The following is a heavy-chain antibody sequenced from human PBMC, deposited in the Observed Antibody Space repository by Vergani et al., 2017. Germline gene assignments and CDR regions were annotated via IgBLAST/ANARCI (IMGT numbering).Heavy chain of an antibody. CDR2: TWYDGNNK. V-gene: IGHV3-33*01. Sequence: QVQLVESGGGVVQPGRSLRLSCAASGFTFNQYGMHWVRQAPGKGLEWVAVTWYDGNNKQYADSVKGRFTISRDNSKSTVYLQMNSLRDEDTGVYYCAIDLRLLYNRFDPWGQGTLVTVSS. CDR1: GFTFNQYG. J-gene: IGHJ5*02. D-gene: IGHD1-14*01. CDR3: AIDLRLLYNRFDP.